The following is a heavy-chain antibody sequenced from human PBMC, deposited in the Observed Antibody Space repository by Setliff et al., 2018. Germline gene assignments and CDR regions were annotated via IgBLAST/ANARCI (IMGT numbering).Heavy chain of an antibody. V-gene: IGHV1-2*06. CDR1: GYTFTSYA. CDR2: INPSSGAT. Sequence: ASVKVSCKASGYTFTSYAFGWVRQAPGQGLERMGRINPSSGATIYAQKFQGRVTMTSDTSISTAYMELGRLRSDDTAVYFCARDGGGDSDAFDIWGQGTMVTVSS. D-gene: IGHD3-16*01. J-gene: IGHJ3*02. CDR3: ARDGGGDSDAFDI.